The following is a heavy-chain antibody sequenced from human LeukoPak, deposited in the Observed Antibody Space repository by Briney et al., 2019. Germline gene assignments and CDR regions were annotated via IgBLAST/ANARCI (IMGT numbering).Heavy chain of an antibody. D-gene: IGHD2-2*02. CDR3: ARAATRKHCSSTSCYMGI. CDR2: INPNSGGT. J-gene: IGHJ4*02. CDR1: GYTFTGYY. V-gene: IGHV1-2*02. Sequence: GASVKVSCKASGYTFTGYYMHWVRQAPGRGLEWMGWINPNSGGTNYAQKFQGRVTMTRDTSISTAYMELSRLRSDDTAVYYCARAATRKHCSSTSCYMGIWGQGTLVTVSS.